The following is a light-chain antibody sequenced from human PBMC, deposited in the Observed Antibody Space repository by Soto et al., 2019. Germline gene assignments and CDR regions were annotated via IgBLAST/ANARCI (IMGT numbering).Light chain of an antibody. Sequence: EMVMTQSPATLSVSPGERATLSCRASQSVSSNLAWYQQKPGQAPRLLIYAASNRATGIPARFSGSGSKTDFTLTISSLEPEDFAMYYCQQYGSSLWTFGQGTKVDIK. V-gene: IGKV3D-15*01. CDR2: AAS. CDR1: QSVSSN. J-gene: IGKJ1*01. CDR3: QQYGSSLWT.